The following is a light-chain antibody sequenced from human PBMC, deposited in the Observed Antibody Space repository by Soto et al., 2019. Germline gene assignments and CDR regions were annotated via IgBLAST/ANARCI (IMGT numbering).Light chain of an antibody. V-gene: IGKV1-5*03. J-gene: IGKJ2*03. CDR2: KAS. Sequence: DIQMTQSPSTLSASVGDRVTITCRASQSISSWLAWYQQKPGKAPKLLIYKASSLKSGVPSSFSGSGSGTEFTLTISSLQPDDFATYYCQQYNSYSRLGFGQGTKLEIK. CDR1: QSISSW. CDR3: QQYNSYSRLG.